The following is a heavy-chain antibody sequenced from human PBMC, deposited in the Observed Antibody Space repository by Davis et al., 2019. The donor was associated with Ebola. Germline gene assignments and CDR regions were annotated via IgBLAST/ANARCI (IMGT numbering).Heavy chain of an antibody. CDR2: IKQGGSEK. V-gene: IGHV3-7*03. J-gene: IGHJ6*02. Sequence: PGGSLRLSCAASGFTLSSYWMSWVRQAPGKGLEWVANIKQGGSEKYYVDSVKGRFTISRDNAKNSLYLQMNSLRAEDTAVYYCARVCFGGVCYSYYYDMDVWGQGTTVTVSS. D-gene: IGHD2-8*02. CDR3: ARVCFGGVCYSYYYDMDV. CDR1: GFTLSSYW.